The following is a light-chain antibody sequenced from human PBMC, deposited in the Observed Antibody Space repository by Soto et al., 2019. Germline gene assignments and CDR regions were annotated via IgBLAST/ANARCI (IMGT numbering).Light chain of an antibody. CDR1: QSIISS. V-gene: IGKV3-11*01. CDR2: NNS. J-gene: IGKJ1*01. Sequence: EIVLTQSPATLSLFPGERATLSCRASQSIISSLAWYQQKPGQAPRVLIYNNSTRATGIPVRFSGSGSGTDFTLTISSLEPEDFAVYYCHQRSNWWTFGQGTKVEIK. CDR3: HQRSNWWT.